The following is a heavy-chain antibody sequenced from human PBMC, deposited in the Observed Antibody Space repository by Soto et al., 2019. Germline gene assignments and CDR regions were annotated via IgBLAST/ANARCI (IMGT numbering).Heavy chain of an antibody. CDR3: ARGSPRSDDAFDI. J-gene: IGHJ3*02. Sequence: QVQLVESGGGVVQPGRSLRLSCAASGYTFTGYYMHWVRQAPGQGLEWMGWINPNSGGTNYAQKFQGRVTMTRDTSISTAYMELSRLRSDDTAVYYWARGSPRSDDAFDIWGQGTMVTVSS. CDR2: INPNSGGT. CDR1: GYTFTGYY. V-gene: IGHV1-2*02.